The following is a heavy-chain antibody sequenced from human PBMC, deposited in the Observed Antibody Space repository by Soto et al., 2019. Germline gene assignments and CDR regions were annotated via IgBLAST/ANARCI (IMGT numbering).Heavy chain of an antibody. Sequence: PSKTLSLTCTVSGKSISSADSYWSCIRQTQGKGREWIALLFYRGTTYYSPSLKSRLSISVDTSENPISRGPTSVTAAPPAVYYCARDLWVDPELYYYGMDVWGQGTTVTVSS. V-gene: IGHV4-30-4*01. CDR3: ARDLWVDPELYYYGMDV. CDR1: GKSISSADSY. J-gene: IGHJ6*02. D-gene: IGHD1-7*01. CDR2: LFYRGTT.